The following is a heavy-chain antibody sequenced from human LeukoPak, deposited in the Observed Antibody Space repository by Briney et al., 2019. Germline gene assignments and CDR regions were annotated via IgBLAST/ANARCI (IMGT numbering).Heavy chain of an antibody. J-gene: IGHJ4*02. CDR1: GFTFSSYS. CDR3: ARDPYYGDFLGLSDY. V-gene: IGHV3-21*01. D-gene: IGHD4-17*01. Sequence: GGSLRLSCAASGFTFSSYSMNWVRQTPGKGLEWVSSISSTGTYIYYADSVKGRFTISRDNAKNSLFLQMNSLRAEDTAVYYCARDPYYGDFLGLSDYWGQGTLVTVSS. CDR2: ISSTGTYI.